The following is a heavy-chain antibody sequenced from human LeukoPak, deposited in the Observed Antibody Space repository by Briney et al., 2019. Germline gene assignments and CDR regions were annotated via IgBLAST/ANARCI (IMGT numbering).Heavy chain of an antibody. J-gene: IGHJ6*02. V-gene: IGHV3-33*01. CDR3: ARAYCSSTSCYAFNYYYYGMDV. Sequence: HPGRSLRLSCAASGFTFSSYGMHWVRQAPGKGLEWVAVIWYDGSNKYYADSVKGRFTISRDNSKNTLYLQVNSLRAEDTAVYYCARAYCSSTSCYAFNYYYYGMDVWGQGTTVTVSS. CDR2: IWYDGSNK. D-gene: IGHD2-2*01. CDR1: GFTFSSYG.